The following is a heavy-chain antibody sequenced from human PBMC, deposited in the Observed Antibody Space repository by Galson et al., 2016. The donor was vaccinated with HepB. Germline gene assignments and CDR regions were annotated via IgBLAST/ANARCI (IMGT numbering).Heavy chain of an antibody. CDR1: QFIVNNYW. CDR2: INNDGTAT. V-gene: IGHV3-74*01. Sequence: SLRLSCAGSQFIVNNYWMHWVRQVPGKGLVWVSHINNDGTATSYADSVKGRFTISRDIAKSTVYLQMDSLRAEDTAIYYCTDLNPNWGQGILVTVSS. J-gene: IGHJ4*02. CDR3: TDLNPN.